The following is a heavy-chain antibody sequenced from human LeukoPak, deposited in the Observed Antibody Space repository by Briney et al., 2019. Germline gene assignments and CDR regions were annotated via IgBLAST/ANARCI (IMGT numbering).Heavy chain of an antibody. CDR3: SCMPGTNYYYYGMDV. J-gene: IGHJ6*02. D-gene: IGHD1-7*01. CDR2: INHSGST. Sequence: PSETLSLTCAVYGVSFSGYYWSWIRQPPGKGLEWIGEINHSGSTNYNPSLKSRVTISVDTSKNQFSLKLSSVTAADTAVYYCSCMPGTNYYYYGMDVWGQGTTVTVSS. V-gene: IGHV4-34*01. CDR1: GVSFSGYY.